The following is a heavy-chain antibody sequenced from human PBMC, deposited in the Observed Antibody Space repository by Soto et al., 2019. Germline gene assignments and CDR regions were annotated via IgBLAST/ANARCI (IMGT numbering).Heavy chain of an antibody. Sequence: PGGSLRLSCAAAGFTFSDYYMNWVRQAPGKGLEWVSSISSSSNYIYYADSVKGRFTISRDNAINSLYLQMNSLRAEDTAVYYCARDYTLFDPWGQGTQVTVSS. J-gene: IGHJ5*02. CDR1: GFTFSDYY. CDR3: ARDYTLFDP. CDR2: ISSSSNYI. V-gene: IGHV3-21*01.